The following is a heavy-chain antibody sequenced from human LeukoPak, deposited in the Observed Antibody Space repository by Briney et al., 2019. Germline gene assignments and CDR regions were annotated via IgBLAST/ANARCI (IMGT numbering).Heavy chain of an antibody. CDR1: GFSFSSYA. CDR3: AKGTGDTAYYFDF. D-gene: IGHD7-27*01. J-gene: IGHJ4*02. V-gene: IGHV3-23*01. CDR2: IRVSGST. Sequence: GRSLRLSCAASGFSFSSYAMHWVRQAPGKGLEWVSGIRVSGSTYYPDSVTGRFTISRDNSENTLYLQMSGLRAEDTAIYYCAKGTGDTAYYFDFWGQGVLVTVSS.